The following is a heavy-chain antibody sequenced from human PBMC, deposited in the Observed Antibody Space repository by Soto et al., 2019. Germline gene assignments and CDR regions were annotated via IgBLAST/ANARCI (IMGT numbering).Heavy chain of an antibody. CDR2: ISGYSGNT. V-gene: IGHV1-18*01. J-gene: IGHJ4*02. D-gene: IGHD3-16*01. Sequence: ASVKVSCKTSGYTFTTFGISWVRQAPGQGLEWMGFISGYSGNTNYVENFQGRVTMTTDTSTNTAYMELRSLRYDDTAMYYCARVLGGATTAFDYGGKEPPATVP. CDR1: GYTFTTFG. CDR3: ARVLGGATTAFDY.